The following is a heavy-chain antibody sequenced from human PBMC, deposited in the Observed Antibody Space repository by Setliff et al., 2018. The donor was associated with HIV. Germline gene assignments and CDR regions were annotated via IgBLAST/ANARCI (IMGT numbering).Heavy chain of an antibody. CDR1: GGSFSSFA. D-gene: IGHD6-19*01. J-gene: IGHJ6*04. CDR3: ARSDSGWPHYQYHHTNV. Sequence: SVKVSCKASGGSFSSFAFSWIRQAPGQGLEWMGGIIPIFGKVEYAQRFQDRVKITADESTGTAYMEMSSLTSEDTAIYYCARSDSGWPHYQYHHTNVWGKGTTVTVSS. CDR2: IIPIFGKV. V-gene: IGHV1-69*13.